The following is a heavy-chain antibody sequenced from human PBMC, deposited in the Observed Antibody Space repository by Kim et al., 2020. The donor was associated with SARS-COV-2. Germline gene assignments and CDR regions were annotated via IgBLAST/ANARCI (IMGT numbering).Heavy chain of an antibody. D-gene: IGHD3-10*01. J-gene: IGHJ3*02. CDR2: IIPIFGTA. CDR1: GGTFSSYA. Sequence: SVKVSCKASGGTFSSYAISWVRQAPGQGLEWMGGIIPIFGTANYAQKFHGRVTITADKSTSTAYMELSSLRSEDTAVYYCATPYYYGSGSPLGAFDIWGQGTMVTVSS. V-gene: IGHV1-69*06. CDR3: ATPYYYGSGSPLGAFDI.